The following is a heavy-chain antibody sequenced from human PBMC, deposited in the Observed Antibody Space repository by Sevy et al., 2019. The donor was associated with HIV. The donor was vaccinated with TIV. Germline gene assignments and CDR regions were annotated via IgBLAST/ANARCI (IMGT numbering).Heavy chain of an antibody. D-gene: IGHD3-22*01. J-gene: IGHJ5*02. Sequence: GGSLRLSCAASGLTFSSHAVHWVRQAPGKGLESVVVISYDGNIRYYGDSVKGRFTISRNDALKRLYLQMNSLRADDTAVYYFARDLVYISSGYLTFFDPRGQRTLVTVSS. CDR1: GLTFSSHA. V-gene: IGHV3-30-3*01. CDR2: ISYDGNIR. CDR3: ARDLVYISSGYLTFFDP.